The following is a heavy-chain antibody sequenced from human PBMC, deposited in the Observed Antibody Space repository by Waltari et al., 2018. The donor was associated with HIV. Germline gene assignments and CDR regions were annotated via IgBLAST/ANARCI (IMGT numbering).Heavy chain of an antibody. Sequence: QVPLQQWGAGLLKPSETLSLTCDVYGGSFRGYYWSWIRQPPGKGLEWIGEINHSGSTNYNPSLKSRVTISVDTSKNQFSLKLSSVTAADTAVYYCARGQDYDFWSGYYYDYWGQGTLVTVSS. CDR2: INHSGST. CDR1: GGSFRGYY. CDR3: ARGQDYDFWSGYYYDY. D-gene: IGHD3-3*01. V-gene: IGHV4-34*01. J-gene: IGHJ4*02.